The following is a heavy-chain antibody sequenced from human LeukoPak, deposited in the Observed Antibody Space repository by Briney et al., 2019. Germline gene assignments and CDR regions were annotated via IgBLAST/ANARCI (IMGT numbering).Heavy chain of an antibody. J-gene: IGHJ4*02. V-gene: IGHV4-39*02. CDR2: IYYTGTT. D-gene: IGHD1-26*01. Sequence: SETLFLTCAVSGGSLSSPIHFWGWVRQPPGKALEWIGTIYYTGTTYYTPSLKSRLTISVDTSQNHFSLKLNSVTAADTALYYCARLSSSGNYYSSSYYFDYWGPGTLVTVSS. CDR3: ARLSSSGNYYSSSYYFDY. CDR1: GGSLSSPIHF.